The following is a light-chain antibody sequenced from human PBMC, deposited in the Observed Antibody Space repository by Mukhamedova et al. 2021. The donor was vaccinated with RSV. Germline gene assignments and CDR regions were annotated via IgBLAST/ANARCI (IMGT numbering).Light chain of an antibody. CDR3: QQYDNLPSGA. J-gene: IGKJ4*01. Sequence: WYQRRVHGKAPKLLIYDASNLETGVPSRFSGSGSGTDFTFTISSLQPEDIATYYCQQYDNLPSGAFGGGTKWGIK. CDR2: DAS. V-gene: IGKV1-33*01.